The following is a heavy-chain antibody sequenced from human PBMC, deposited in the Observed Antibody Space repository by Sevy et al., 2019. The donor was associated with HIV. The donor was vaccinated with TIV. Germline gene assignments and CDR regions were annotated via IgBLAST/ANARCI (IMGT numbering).Heavy chain of an antibody. J-gene: IGHJ4*02. V-gene: IGHV3-30*04. CDR1: GFTFSNYD. D-gene: IGHD2-21*02. CDR3: ASLVSCGGDCYYLDS. Sequence: GGSLRLSSAASGFTFSNYDMHWVRQAPGMGLDWVAVISHDERYKNYAESVKVRFTISRDNFKNTLFLQMDSLRPEDTAVYFCASLVSCGGDCYYLDSWGQRALVTVSS. CDR2: ISHDERYK.